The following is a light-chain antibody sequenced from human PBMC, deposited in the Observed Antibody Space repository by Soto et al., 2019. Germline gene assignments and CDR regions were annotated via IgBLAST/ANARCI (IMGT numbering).Light chain of an antibody. CDR2: AAS. V-gene: IGKV1-39*01. Sequence: DIQMTQSPSSLSASVGDRVTITCRASQSISSYLNWYQQKPGKAPKLLMYAASSLQSGVPSRFSGSGSGTDFTLTISRLEPEDFAVYYCQQCGSSPLTFGGGTKVDIK. CDR3: QQCGSSPLT. J-gene: IGKJ4*01. CDR1: QSISSY.